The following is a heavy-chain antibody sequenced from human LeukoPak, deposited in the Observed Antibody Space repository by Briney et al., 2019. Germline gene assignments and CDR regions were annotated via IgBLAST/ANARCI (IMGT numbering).Heavy chain of an antibody. D-gene: IGHD7-27*01. V-gene: IGHV4-61*05. Sequence: PSETLSLTXTVSGGSISSSSYYWGWIRQPPGKGLEWIGYIYYSGSTNYNPSLKSRVTISVDTSKNQFSLKLSSVTAADTAVYYCARGGTWGNSLHRTEYYFDYWGQGTLVTVSS. CDR2: IYYSGST. CDR1: GGSISSSSYY. CDR3: ARGGTWGNSLHRTEYYFDY. J-gene: IGHJ4*02.